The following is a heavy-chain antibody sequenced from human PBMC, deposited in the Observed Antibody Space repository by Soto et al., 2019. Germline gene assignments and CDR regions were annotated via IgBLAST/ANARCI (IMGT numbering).Heavy chain of an antibody. CDR3: AKPTLSHNSGFNWFDP. Sequence: PGGSLRLSCAASGFTFSSYGMHWVRQAPGKGLEWVAVISYDGSNKYYADSVKGRFTISRDNSKNTLYLQMNSLRAEDTAVYYCAKPTLSHNSGFNWFDPWGQGTLVTVSS. V-gene: IGHV3-30*18. CDR1: GFTFSSYG. D-gene: IGHD7-27*01. CDR2: ISYDGSNK. J-gene: IGHJ5*02.